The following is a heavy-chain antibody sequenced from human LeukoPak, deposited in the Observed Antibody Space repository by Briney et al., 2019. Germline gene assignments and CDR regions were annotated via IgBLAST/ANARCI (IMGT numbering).Heavy chain of an antibody. CDR1: GFTFSSYA. V-gene: IGHV3-23*01. CDR2: ISVSGGSP. J-gene: IGHJ5*02. CDR3: AKGLREYGFWSGYAT. D-gene: IGHD3-3*01. Sequence: GGSLRLSCAASGFTFSSYAMMWVRQAPGKGLDWVSTISVSGGSPNYADSVKGRFTISRDNSKNTLFLQMNSLRAEDTALYYCAKGLREYGFWSGYATWGQGTLVTVSS.